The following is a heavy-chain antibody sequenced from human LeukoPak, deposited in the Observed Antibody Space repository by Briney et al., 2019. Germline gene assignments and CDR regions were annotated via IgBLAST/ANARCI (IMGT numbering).Heavy chain of an antibody. Sequence: GRSLRLSCAASGFTFSNAWMSWARQAPGKGLVWVSRISDDGSITTYADSVQGRFTISRDNAKSTVFLQMNSLRADDTALYYCAKGNWGSPFDSWGQGTLVAVSS. V-gene: IGHV3-74*03. CDR1: GFTFSNAW. CDR2: ISDDGSIT. J-gene: IGHJ4*02. CDR3: AKGNWGSPFDS. D-gene: IGHD7-27*01.